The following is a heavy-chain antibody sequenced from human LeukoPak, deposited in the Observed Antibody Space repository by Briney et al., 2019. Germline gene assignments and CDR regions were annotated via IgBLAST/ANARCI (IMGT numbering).Heavy chain of an antibody. J-gene: IGHJ4*02. D-gene: IGHD1-1*01. Sequence: GGSLRLSCAASGFTFRTYWMSWVRQAPGKGLEWVSAISGRDESTYYADSVKGRFTISRDNSKSTLYLQMSSLRAEDTAVYHCAKVTGTTNYWGQGTLVTVSS. V-gene: IGHV3-23*01. CDR2: ISGRDEST. CDR1: GFTFRTYW. CDR3: AKVTGTTNY.